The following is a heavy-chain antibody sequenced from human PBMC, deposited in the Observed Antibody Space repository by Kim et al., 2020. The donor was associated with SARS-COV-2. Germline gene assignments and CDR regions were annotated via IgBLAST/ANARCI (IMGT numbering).Heavy chain of an antibody. CDR2: GST. Sequence: GSTYYADSVKGRFTISRDNSKNTLYLQMNSLRAEDTAVYYCAKGTSDGNWGQGTLVTVSS. V-gene: IGHV3-23*01. D-gene: IGHD1-1*01. J-gene: IGHJ4*02. CDR3: AKGTSDGN.